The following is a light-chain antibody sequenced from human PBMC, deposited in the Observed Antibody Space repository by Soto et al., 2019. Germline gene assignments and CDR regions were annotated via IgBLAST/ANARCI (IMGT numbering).Light chain of an antibody. CDR1: PDLRNW. V-gene: IGKV1-12*01. CDR3: QPSNSFPPLFT. Sequence: DIQMTQSPASVSASVGHRVTITCRASPDLRNWLTWYQHHPVKAPKGLIYSASILQTGVSARFSGSGSGPQHILTISSEQPEDFATYNCQPSNSFPPLFTFGPGTKVDL. CDR2: SAS. J-gene: IGKJ3*01.